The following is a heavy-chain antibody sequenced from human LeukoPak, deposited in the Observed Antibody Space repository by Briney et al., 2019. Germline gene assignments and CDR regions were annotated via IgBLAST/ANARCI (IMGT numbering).Heavy chain of an antibody. CDR1: GFAFSKYA. V-gene: IGHV3-48*01. CDR2: ITGSSSTI. J-gene: IGHJ4*02. CDR3: ATDRHWAFDY. D-gene: IGHD3-16*01. Sequence: PGGSLRLSCAASGFAFSKYAMNWVRQAPGKGLEWVSYITGSSSTISYADSVKGRFTISRDNARNSLYLQMNSLRAEDTAVYYCATDRHWAFDYWGQGTLVTVSS.